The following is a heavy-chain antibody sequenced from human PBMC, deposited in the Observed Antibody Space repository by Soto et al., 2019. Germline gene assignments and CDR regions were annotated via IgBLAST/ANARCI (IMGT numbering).Heavy chain of an antibody. CDR1: GFTFSSYG. CDR3: ARLSGDHSAFFSYGMDA. Sequence: GGSLRLSCAASGFTFSSYGMDWVRQAPGKGLEWVAVVSYDGSDKDYADSVKGRFTISRDNSENTLSLQMNSLRADDTAVYYCARLSGDHSAFFSYGMDAWGQGTTVTVSS. D-gene: IGHD2-21*01. CDR2: VSYDGSDK. J-gene: IGHJ6*02. V-gene: IGHV3-30*03.